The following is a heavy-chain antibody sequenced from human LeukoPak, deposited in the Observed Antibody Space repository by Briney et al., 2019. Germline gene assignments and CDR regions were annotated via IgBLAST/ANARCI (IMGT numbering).Heavy chain of an antibody. D-gene: IGHD3-16*01. V-gene: IGHV4-4*07. Sequence: SETLSLTCTVSSDSISTHYWSWIRQPAGKGLEWIGRVHNSGYADYNPTLKSRVTMSLDSSKNRFSLKVTSVTAADTALYYCARDRSSAYNRDHFDYWGQGILVTVSS. J-gene: IGHJ4*02. CDR1: SDSISTHY. CDR2: VHNSGYA. CDR3: ARDRSSAYNRDHFDY.